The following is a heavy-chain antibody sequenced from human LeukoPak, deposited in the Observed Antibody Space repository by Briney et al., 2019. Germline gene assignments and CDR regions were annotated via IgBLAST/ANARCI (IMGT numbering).Heavy chain of an antibody. CDR3: ARGRSRYCSGGSCTIFDY. CDR2: IYYSGST. Sequence: SETLSLTCTVSGGSISSYYWSWIRQPPGKGLEWIGYIYYSGSTNYNPSLKSRVTISVDTSKNQFSLKLSSVTAADTAVYYCARGRSRYCSGGSCTIFDYWGQGTLVTVSS. J-gene: IGHJ4*02. CDR1: GGSISSYY. V-gene: IGHV4-59*01. D-gene: IGHD2-15*01.